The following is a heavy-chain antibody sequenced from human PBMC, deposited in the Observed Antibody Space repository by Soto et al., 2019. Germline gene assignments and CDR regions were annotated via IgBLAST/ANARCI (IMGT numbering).Heavy chain of an antibody. CDR2: IYYIGTT. Sequence: QLQLQESGPGLVKSSETVSLTCTVSPDSITRGSYYWGWIRQPPGKGLEWIGTIYYIGTTFYSPSLKSRVTMSVDTSKNQFSLKLSSVTAADTAVYFCARQRRPCFDGIGYPDFWGHGALVTVSS. D-gene: IGHD3-22*01. CDR1: PDSITRGSYY. CDR3: ARQRRPCFDGIGYPDF. J-gene: IGHJ4*01. V-gene: IGHV4-39*01.